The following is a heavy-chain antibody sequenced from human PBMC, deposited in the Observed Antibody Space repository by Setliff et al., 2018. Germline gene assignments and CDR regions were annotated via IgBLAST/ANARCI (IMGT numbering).Heavy chain of an antibody. Sequence: ASVKVSCKASGYTFTSYDINWVRQVTGQGLEWMGRINPDSGDTDYARNFQGRVTMTRDTSMSTAYMELSSLRSEGTAVCYCATPRSGIIDAFDIWGQGTMVTVS. D-gene: IGHD2-15*01. CDR2: INPDSGDT. J-gene: IGHJ3*02. CDR1: GYTFTSYD. CDR3: ATPRSGIIDAFDI. V-gene: IGHV1-8*01.